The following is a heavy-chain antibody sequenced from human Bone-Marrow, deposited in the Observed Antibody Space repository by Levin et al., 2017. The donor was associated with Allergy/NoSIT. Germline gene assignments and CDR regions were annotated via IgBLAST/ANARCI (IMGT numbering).Heavy chain of an antibody. CDR2: IYPGGTT. CDR1: GFTVSSNH. Sequence: GESLKISCAASGFTVSSNHMSWVRQAPGKGLAWVSIIYPGGTTYYADSVKGRFTISRDTSNNTLYLQMNSLRADDTAVYYCARDPLGRGGYWGQGTLVTVSS. V-gene: IGHV3-53*01. J-gene: IGHJ4*02. CDR3: ARDPLGRGGY. D-gene: IGHD7-27*01.